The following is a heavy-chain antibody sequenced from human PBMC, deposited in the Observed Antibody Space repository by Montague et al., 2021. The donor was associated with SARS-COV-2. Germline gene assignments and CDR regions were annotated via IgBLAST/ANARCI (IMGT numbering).Heavy chain of an antibody. Sequence: SETLSLTCAVYGGSFSGYYWSWIRQPPGGGLEWIGEINHSGSTXXXPSXXXRVTISVDTSKNQFSLKLSSVTAADTAVYYCARDRYSSSWYGQKYYFDYWGQGTLVTVSS. CDR3: ARDRYSSSWYGQKYYFDY. D-gene: IGHD6-13*01. J-gene: IGHJ4*02. CDR2: INHSGST. V-gene: IGHV4-34*01. CDR1: GGSFSGYY.